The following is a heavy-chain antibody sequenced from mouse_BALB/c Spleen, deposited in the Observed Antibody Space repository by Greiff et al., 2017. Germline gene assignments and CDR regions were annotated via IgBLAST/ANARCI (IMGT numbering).Heavy chain of an antibody. CDR1: GYSFTSYW. J-gene: IGHJ1*01. CDR2: IHPSDSET. CDR3: AREDYGDWYFDV. Sequence: QVHVKQPGAELVRPGASVKLSCKASGYSFTSYWMNWVKQRPGQGLEWIGMIHPSDSETRLNQKFKDKATLTADKSSSTAYMQLSSLASEDSAVYYCAREDYGDWYFDVWGAGTTVTVSS. D-gene: IGHD1-1*01. V-gene: IGHV1-61*01.